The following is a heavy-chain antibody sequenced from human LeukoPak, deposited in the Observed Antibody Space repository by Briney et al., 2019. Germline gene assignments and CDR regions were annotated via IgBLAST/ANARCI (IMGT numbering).Heavy chain of an antibody. Sequence: PGGSLRLSCAASGFSVSSNYMNWVRQAAGKGLEWVSAISGSGGSTYYADSVKGRFTISRDNSKNTLYLEMNSLRAEDSAVYYCAKNAGYSYGLYYFDYWGQGTLVTVSS. CDR1: GFSVSSNY. V-gene: IGHV3-23*01. CDR3: AKNAGYSYGLYYFDY. J-gene: IGHJ4*02. D-gene: IGHD5-18*01. CDR2: ISGSGGST.